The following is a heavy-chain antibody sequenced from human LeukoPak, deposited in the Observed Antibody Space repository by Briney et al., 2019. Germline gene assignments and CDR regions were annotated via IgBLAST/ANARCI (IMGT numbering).Heavy chain of an antibody. Sequence: PGGSLRLSCAASGFTFSNYDMHWVRRAPGKGLEWVAFIRYDGSNKYYADSVKGRFTISRDNSKNTLFLQMHSLRVDDTAVYYCAKDGPSYNILTGFRRTSAYYFDYWGQGTLVTVSS. CDR1: GFTFSNYD. D-gene: IGHD3-9*01. V-gene: IGHV3-30*02. CDR3: AKDGPSYNILTGFRRTSAYYFDY. CDR2: IRYDGSNK. J-gene: IGHJ4*02.